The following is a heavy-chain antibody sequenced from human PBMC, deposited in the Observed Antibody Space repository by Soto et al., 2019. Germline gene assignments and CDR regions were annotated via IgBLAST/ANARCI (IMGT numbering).Heavy chain of an antibody. Sequence: ASVKVSCKASGGTFSSYAISWVRQAPGQGLEWMGGIIPIFGNTNYAQKLQGKVTMTTDTSTSTAYMELRSLRSDDTAVYYCARVRPRFLEWLQRTDYYYYGMDVWGQGTTVNVSS. J-gene: IGHJ6*02. CDR2: IIPIFGNT. V-gene: IGHV1-18*01. CDR1: GGTFSSYA. D-gene: IGHD3-3*01. CDR3: ARVRPRFLEWLQRTDYYYYGMDV.